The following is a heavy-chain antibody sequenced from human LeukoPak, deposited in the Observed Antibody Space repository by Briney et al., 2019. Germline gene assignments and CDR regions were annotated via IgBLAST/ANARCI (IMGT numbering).Heavy chain of an antibody. CDR3: AGASMAVVVAATFDY. CDR1: GFTFSSYS. J-gene: IGHJ4*02. V-gene: IGHV3-21*01. Sequence: GGSLRLSCAASGFTFSSYSMNWVRQAPGKGLEWVSSISSSSSYIYYADSVKGRFTISRDNAKNSLYLQMNSLRAEDTAVYYCAGASMAVVVAATFDYWGQGTLVTVSS. CDR2: ISSSSSYI. D-gene: IGHD2-15*01.